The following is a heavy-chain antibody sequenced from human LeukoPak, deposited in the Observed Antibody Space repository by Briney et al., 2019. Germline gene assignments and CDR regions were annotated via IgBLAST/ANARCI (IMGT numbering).Heavy chain of an antibody. Sequence: PGGSLRLSCAASGFSFGDYSMTWVRQVPGKGLEWVSYIRSDSSAIYYADSVKGRFTISRDNAKKSLYLQMNSLRAEDTAVYYCASREGYYYDSSGIALGIWGQGTLVTVSS. CDR3: ASREGYYYDSSGIALGI. CDR2: IRSDSSAI. V-gene: IGHV3-48*01. J-gene: IGHJ4*02. D-gene: IGHD3-22*01. CDR1: GFSFGDYS.